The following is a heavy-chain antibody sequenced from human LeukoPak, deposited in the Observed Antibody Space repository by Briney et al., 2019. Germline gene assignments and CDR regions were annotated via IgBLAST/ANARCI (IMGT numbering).Heavy chain of an antibody. CDR3: AKDGGSGSFYFDY. V-gene: IGHV3-21*04. Sequence: GGSLRLSCAASGFTFSSYSMNWVRQAPGKGLEWVSSISSSSSYIYSADSVKGRFTISRDNARNSLYLRMNSLRAEDTAVYYCAKDGGSGSFYFDYWGQGTLVTVSS. D-gene: IGHD3-10*01. CDR2: ISSSSSYI. CDR1: GFTFSSYS. J-gene: IGHJ4*02.